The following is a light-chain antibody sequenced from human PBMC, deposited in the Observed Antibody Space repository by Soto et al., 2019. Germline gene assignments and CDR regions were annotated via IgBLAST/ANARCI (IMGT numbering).Light chain of an antibody. J-gene: IGKJ4*01. CDR1: QSVSGY. CDR2: DAS. V-gene: IGKV3-11*01. CDR3: QQRSNWPYLT. Sequence: PGERATLSCRASQSVSGYLGWYQQKPGQAPRVLIYDASNRAYGVPARFRGSGSGTNFTLTIASLEPEDFAVYYCQQRSNWPYLTFGGGTKVDIK.